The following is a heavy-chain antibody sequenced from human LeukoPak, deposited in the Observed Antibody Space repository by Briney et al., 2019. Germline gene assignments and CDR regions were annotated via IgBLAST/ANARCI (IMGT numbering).Heavy chain of an antibody. CDR1: GFTFSSYA. J-gene: IGHJ5*02. Sequence: GGSLRLSCAAPGFTFSSYAMSWVRQAPGKGLEWVSAISGSGGSTYYADSVKGRFTISRDNSKNTLYLQMNSLRAEDTAVYYCAKDRGLVIINWFDPWGQGTLVTVSS. V-gene: IGHV3-23*01. CDR3: AKDRGLVIINWFDP. CDR2: ISGSGGST. D-gene: IGHD3/OR15-3a*01.